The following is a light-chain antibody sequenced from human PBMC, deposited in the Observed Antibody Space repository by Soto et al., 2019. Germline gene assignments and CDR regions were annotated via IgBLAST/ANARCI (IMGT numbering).Light chain of an antibody. CDR2: EVS. CDR3: SSYTSTSTPWV. Sequence: QPVLTQPASVSGSPGQSITIFCSGTSSDVGAYKFVSWYRHHPGKAPQVMIYEVSNRPSGVSNRFYGSKSGNTASLTISGLQPEDEGDYYCSSYTSTSTPWVFGGGTKVTVL. CDR1: SSDVGAYKF. J-gene: IGLJ3*02. V-gene: IGLV2-14*01.